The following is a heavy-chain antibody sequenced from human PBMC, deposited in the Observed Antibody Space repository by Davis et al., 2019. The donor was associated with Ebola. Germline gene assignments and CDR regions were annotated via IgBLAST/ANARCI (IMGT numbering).Heavy chain of an antibody. J-gene: IGHJ6*02. Sequence: SETLSLTCAVSGGSISSGGYSWSWIRQPPGKGLEWIGYIYHSGSTNYNPSLKSRVTISVDTSKNQFSLKLSSVTAADTAVYYCARARRVVVAATYYYYYGMDVWGQGTTVTVSS. CDR2: IYHSGST. CDR3: ARARRVVVAATYYYYYGMDV. CDR1: GGSISSGGYS. D-gene: IGHD2-15*01. V-gene: IGHV4-30-2*01.